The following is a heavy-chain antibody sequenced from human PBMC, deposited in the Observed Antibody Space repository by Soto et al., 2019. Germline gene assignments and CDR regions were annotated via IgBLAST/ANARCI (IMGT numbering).Heavy chain of an antibody. V-gene: IGHV3-23*01. D-gene: IGHD3-10*01. Sequence: VQLLESGGGLVQPGGSLRLSCAASGFTFSGYAMSWVRQAPGKGLEWVSSISGSGGSTFYADSLKVRLTISRDNFRNRLFMDMNRQRAVETAIYHFEKARPTYYGSGGFDYNAVVDYWGQGTLVTVSS. CDR3: EKARPTYYGSGGFDYNAVVDY. CDR2: ISGSGGST. J-gene: IGHJ4*02. CDR1: GFTFSGYA.